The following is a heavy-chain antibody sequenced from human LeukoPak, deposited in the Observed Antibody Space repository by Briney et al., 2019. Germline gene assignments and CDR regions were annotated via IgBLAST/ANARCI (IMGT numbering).Heavy chain of an antibody. J-gene: IGHJ4*02. CDR1: GFTFSSYG. CDR3: ARDSLEMATIDY. D-gene: IGHD5-24*01. CDR2: IWYVGSNK. V-gene: IGHV3-33*01. Sequence: PGRSLRLSCAASGFTFSSYGMHWVRQAPGKGLEWVAVIWYVGSNKYYAGSVKGRFTISRDNSKNTLYLQMNSLRAEDTAVYYCARDSLEMATIDYWGQGTLVTVSS.